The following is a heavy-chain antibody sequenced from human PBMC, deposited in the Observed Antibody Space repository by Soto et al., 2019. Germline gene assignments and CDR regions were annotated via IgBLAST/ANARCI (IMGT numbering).Heavy chain of an antibody. D-gene: IGHD4-17*01. Sequence: EVQLLESGGGLVQPGGSLRLSCAASGFTVSSYAMTWVRQAPGKGLEWVSGISGGGGSTYYADSVKGWFTISRDNSKNTLFLQMNSLRAEDTAVYYCAKDRTTVDFHYGMDVWGQGTTVSVSS. J-gene: IGHJ6*02. CDR1: GFTVSSYA. CDR2: ISGGGGST. CDR3: AKDRTTVDFHYGMDV. V-gene: IGHV3-23*01.